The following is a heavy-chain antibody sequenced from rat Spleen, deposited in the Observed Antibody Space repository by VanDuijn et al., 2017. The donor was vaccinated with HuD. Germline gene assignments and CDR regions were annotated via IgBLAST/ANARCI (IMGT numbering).Heavy chain of an antibody. CDR2: IWTDGST. CDR3: ASQYYYDGYYRDY. Sequence: QVQLKESGPGLVQPSRTLSLTCSVSGFSLTIYGVSWVRQPPGKGLEWIAAIWTDGSTYYNSALKSRLSISRDTSKSQVFLKMNNLQIEDTAMYFCASQYYYDGYYRDYWGQGVMVTVSS. D-gene: IGHD1-12*03. J-gene: IGHJ2*01. V-gene: IGHV2S8*01. CDR1: GFSLTIYG.